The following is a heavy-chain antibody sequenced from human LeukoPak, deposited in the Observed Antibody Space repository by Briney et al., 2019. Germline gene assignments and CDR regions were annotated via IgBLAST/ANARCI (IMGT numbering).Heavy chain of an antibody. J-gene: IGHJ3*02. V-gene: IGHV3-30*03. Sequence: GGSLRLSCAASGFTFSSYGMHWVRQAPGEGLEWVAVISYDGSNKYYADSVKGRFTISRDNSKNTPYLQMNSLRAEDTAVYYCARDWEGTRTYYYDSSGYYVDAFDIWGQGTMVTVSS. CDR3: ARDWEGTRTYYYDSSGYYVDAFDI. CDR1: GFTFSSYG. D-gene: IGHD3-22*01. CDR2: ISYDGSNK.